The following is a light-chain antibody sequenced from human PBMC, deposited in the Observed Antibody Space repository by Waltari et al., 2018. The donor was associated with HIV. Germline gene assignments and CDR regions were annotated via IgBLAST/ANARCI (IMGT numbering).Light chain of an antibody. J-gene: IGKJ2*01. CDR1: QSVLYSSNNKNY. Sequence: DIVMTQSPDSRAVSLGERATINCKTSQSVLYSSNNKNYLAWYQQKPGQAPKLLIYWASTRESGVPDRFSGSGSGTDFTLTISSLQAEDVAVYYCQQYYSTPPYTFGQGTKLEIK. CDR2: WAS. CDR3: QQYYSTPPYT. V-gene: IGKV4-1*01.